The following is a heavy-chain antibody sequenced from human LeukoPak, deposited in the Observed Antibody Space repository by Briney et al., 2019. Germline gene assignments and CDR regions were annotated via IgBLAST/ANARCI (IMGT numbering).Heavy chain of an antibody. CDR1: GGSFSGYY. J-gene: IGHJ4*02. Sequence: MSSETLSLTCAVYGGSFSGYYWSWIRQPPGKGLEWIGEINHSGSTNYNPSLKSRVTMSVDTSKNQFSLKLSSVTAADTAVYYCARGFGSGWYAISRYFDYWGQGTLVTVSS. CDR2: INHSGST. CDR3: ARGFGSGWYAISRYFDY. V-gene: IGHV4-34*01. D-gene: IGHD6-19*01.